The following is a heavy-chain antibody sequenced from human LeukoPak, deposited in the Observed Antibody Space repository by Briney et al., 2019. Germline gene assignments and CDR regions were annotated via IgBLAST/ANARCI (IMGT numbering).Heavy chain of an antibody. CDR3: ATPRTVHPLFYFDY. CDR2: ISYDGSNK. D-gene: IGHD1-1*01. Sequence: PGRSLRLSCAASGFTFDDYTMHWVRQAPGKGLEWVAVISYDGSNKYYADSVKGRFTISRDNSKNTLYLQMNSLRAEDTAVYYCATPRTVHPLFYFDYWGQGTLVTVSS. CDR1: GFTFDDYT. J-gene: IGHJ4*02. V-gene: IGHV3-30-3*01.